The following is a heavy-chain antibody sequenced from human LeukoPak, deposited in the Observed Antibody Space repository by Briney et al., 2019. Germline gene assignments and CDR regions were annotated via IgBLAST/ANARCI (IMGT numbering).Heavy chain of an antibody. D-gene: IGHD3-9*01. CDR1: GGSINSHY. J-gene: IGHJ3*02. V-gene: IGHV4-59*11. CDR2: IYYSGST. CDR3: ARHFDYPNAFDI. Sequence: SETLSLTCIVSGGSINSHYWSWIRQPPGKGLEWIGYIYYSGSTNYNPSLKSRVTISVDTSKNQFSLKLSSVTAADTAVYHCARHFDYPNAFDIWGQGTMVTVSS.